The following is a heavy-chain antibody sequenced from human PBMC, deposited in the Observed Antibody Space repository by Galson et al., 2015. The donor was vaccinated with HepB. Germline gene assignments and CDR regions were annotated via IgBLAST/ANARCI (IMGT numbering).Heavy chain of an antibody. CDR1: GFTSSSYS. D-gene: IGHD4-17*01. CDR3: ARDRPAVTTRSIAFDI. Sequence: SLRLSCAASGFTSSSYSMNWVRQAPGKGLEWVSSISSSSSYIYYADSVKGRFTISRDNAKNSLYLQMNSLRAEDTAVYYCARDRPAVTTRSIAFDIWGQGTMVTVSS. CDR2: ISSSSSYI. V-gene: IGHV3-21*01. J-gene: IGHJ3*02.